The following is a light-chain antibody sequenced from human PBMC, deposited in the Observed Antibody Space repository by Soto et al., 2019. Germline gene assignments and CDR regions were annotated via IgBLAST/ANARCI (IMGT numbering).Light chain of an antibody. CDR2: GAS. CDR1: QSVSSGY. Sequence: EIVLTQSPGTLSLSPGDGATLSCRASQSVSSGYLAWYQQKPGQAPRLLIYGASRRATGIPDRFSGSGSGTDFTLTISRLEPEDFAVYYCQQYGSSTWTFGQGTKVDIK. J-gene: IGKJ1*01. CDR3: QQYGSSTWT. V-gene: IGKV3-20*01.